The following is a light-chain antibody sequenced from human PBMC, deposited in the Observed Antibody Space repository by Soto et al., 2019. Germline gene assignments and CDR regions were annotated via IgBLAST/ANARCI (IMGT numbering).Light chain of an antibody. Sequence: QSVLTQPPSVSGAPGQSVTISCTGSGSNIGAGYDVHWYQQLPGTAPKLLIYSNTQRPSGVPDRFSGSKSGTSASLAISGLQSEDEADYYCAAWDDSLNGLLFGGGTKVTVL. J-gene: IGLJ2*01. CDR3: AAWDDSLNGLL. CDR1: GSNIGAGYD. V-gene: IGLV1-44*01. CDR2: SNT.